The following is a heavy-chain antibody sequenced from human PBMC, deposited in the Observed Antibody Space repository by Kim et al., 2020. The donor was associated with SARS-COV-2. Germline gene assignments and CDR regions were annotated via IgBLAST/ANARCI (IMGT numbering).Heavy chain of an antibody. J-gene: IGHJ2*01. Sequence: SVKVSCKASGGTFSSYAISWVRQAPGQGLEWMGRIIPILGIANYAQKFQGRVTITADKSTSTAYMELSSLRSEDTAVYYCARDKNCSSTSCRYWYFDLWGRGTLVTVSS. CDR1: GGTFSSYA. CDR2: IIPILGIA. CDR3: ARDKNCSSTSCRYWYFDL. V-gene: IGHV1-69*04. D-gene: IGHD2-2*01.